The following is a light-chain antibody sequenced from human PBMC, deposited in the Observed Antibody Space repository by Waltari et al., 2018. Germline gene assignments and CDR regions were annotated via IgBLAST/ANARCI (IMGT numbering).Light chain of an antibody. Sequence: HVLTHPPSLSSAPRHTPRITCGGNNIGGKSDHWYQQTPGKAHRLVIYYDTDRPSGIPDRFSGSNSGNTASLTSKRVEAGDEADYYCEVWDSAGHVVVGGGTQLTVL. V-gene: IGLV3-21*04. CDR1: NIGGKS. CDR3: EVWDSAGHVV. J-gene: IGLJ2*01. CDR2: YDT.